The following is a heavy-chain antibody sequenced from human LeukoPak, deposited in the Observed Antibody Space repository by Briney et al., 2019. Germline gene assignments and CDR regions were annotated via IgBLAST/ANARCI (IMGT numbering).Heavy chain of an antibody. J-gene: IGHJ3*02. CDR3: ATDAAVGLAFDI. V-gene: IGHV1-24*01. CDR1: GYTLTELS. Sequence: ASVKVSCKVSGYTLTELSMHWVRQAPGKGREWMGGFDPEDGETIYAQKFQGRVTMTEDTSTDTAYMELSSLRSEDTAVYYCATDAAVGLAFDIWGQGTMVTVSS. CDR2: FDPEDGET. D-gene: IGHD4-23*01.